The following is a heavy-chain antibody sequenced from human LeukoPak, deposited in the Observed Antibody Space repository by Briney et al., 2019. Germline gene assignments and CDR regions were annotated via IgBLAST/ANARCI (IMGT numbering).Heavy chain of an antibody. V-gene: IGHV4-59*01. J-gene: IGHJ1*01. CDR2: IYYSGST. D-gene: IGHD6-13*01. CDR3: ARGYSSWNP. Sequence: SETLSPTCTVSGGSISIYYWSWIRQPPGKGLEWIGYIYYSGSTNYNPSLKSRVTISVDTSKNQFSLKLSSVTAADTAVYYCARGYSSWNPWGQGTLVTVSS. CDR1: GGSISIYY.